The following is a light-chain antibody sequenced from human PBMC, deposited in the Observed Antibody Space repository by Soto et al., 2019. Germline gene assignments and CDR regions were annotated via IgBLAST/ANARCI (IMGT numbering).Light chain of an antibody. Sequence: QSVLTQPPSASGTPGQRVTISCSGSSSNIGSNYVYWYQQLPGTAPKLLIYSNNQRPSGVPDRFSDSKSGTSASLAISGLQSEDEADYYCAAWDDSLNGWVFGGGTQLTVL. CDR2: SNN. CDR1: SSNIGSNY. J-gene: IGLJ3*02. V-gene: IGLV1-44*01. CDR3: AAWDDSLNGWV.